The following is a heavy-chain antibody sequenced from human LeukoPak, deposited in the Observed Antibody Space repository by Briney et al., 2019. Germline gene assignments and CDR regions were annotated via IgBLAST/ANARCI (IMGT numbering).Heavy chain of an antibody. J-gene: IGHJ4*02. CDR2: IYYSGST. CDR1: GGSITSFY. V-gene: IGHV4-59*01. CDR3: ASSGRDGYQFDY. D-gene: IGHD5-24*01. Sequence: SETLSLTCTVSGGSITSFYWSWIRQPPGKGLEWIGYIYYSGSTNYNPSLKSRVTISIDTSKNQFSLKLSSVTAADTAVYYCASSGRDGYQFDYWGQGTLVTVSS.